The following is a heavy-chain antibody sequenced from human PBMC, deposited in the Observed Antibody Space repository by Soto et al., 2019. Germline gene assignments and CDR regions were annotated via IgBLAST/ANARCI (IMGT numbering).Heavy chain of an antibody. CDR2: IKQDGSEK. Sequence: EVQLVESGGGLVQPGGSLRLSCSASGFTFSHYWMSWVRQAPGKGLEWVANIKQDGSEKYYVDSVKGRFTISRDNAKNALYLQMNSLRAEDTAVYYCARPGLVVVITSDWYFDLWGLGTLVTVSS. V-gene: IGHV3-7*01. CDR3: ARPGLVVVITSDWYFDL. CDR1: GFTFSHYW. D-gene: IGHD3-22*01. J-gene: IGHJ2*01.